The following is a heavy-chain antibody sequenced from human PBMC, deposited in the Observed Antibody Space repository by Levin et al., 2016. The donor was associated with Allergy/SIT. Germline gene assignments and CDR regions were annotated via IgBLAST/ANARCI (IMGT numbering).Heavy chain of an antibody. Sequence: WVRQAPGQGLEWMGWINPNSGGTNYAQKFQGRVTMTRDTSISTAYMELSRLRSDDTAVYYCARGNFDWEDYWGQGTLVTVSS. CDR2: INPNSGGT. J-gene: IGHJ4*02. CDR3: ARGNFDWEDY. D-gene: IGHD3-9*01. V-gene: IGHV1-2*02.